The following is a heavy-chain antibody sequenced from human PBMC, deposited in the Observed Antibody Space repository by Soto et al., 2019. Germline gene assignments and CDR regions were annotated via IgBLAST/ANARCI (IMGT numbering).Heavy chain of an antibody. Sequence: GSLRLSCAASGFRFSTYNMDWVRQAPGKGPEWIAHISTTSFTIYYADSVKGRFTISRDNDRNSLYLEMNSLRDEDTAVYYCARDRCYDGTCYSASDSWGQGTLVTVSS. CDR1: GFRFSTYN. D-gene: IGHD2-15*01. V-gene: IGHV3-48*02. J-gene: IGHJ5*01. CDR3: ARDRCYDGTCYSASDS. CDR2: ISTTSFTI.